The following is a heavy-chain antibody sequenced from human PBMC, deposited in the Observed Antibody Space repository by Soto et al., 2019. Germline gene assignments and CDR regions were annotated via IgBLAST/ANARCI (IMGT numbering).Heavy chain of an antibody. D-gene: IGHD2-2*01. Sequence: QLQLQESGPRLVKPSETMSLTCSVSGGSISSSSYSWGWIRQPPGKGLEWIGTIYYSGSTHYNPSLEGRVAISADTPINQLSLRLSSVTAADTAVYYCGRQPGHCGSTTCFGYSSVDVWGQGTTVTVS. V-gene: IGHV4-39*01. J-gene: IGHJ6*02. CDR2: IYYSGST. CDR3: GRQPGHCGSTTCFGYSSVDV. CDR1: GGSISSSSYS.